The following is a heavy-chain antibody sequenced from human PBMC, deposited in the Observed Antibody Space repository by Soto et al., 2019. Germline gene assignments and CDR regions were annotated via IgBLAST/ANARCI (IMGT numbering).Heavy chain of an antibody. Sequence: GASVKVSCKASGGTFSSYAISWVRQAPGQGLEWMGGIIPIFGTANYAQKFQGRVTITADESTSTAYMELSSLRSEDTAVYYCASDPNAGYSSGWTGPFDYWGQGTLVTVSS. CDR2: IIPIFGTA. D-gene: IGHD6-19*01. CDR3: ASDPNAGYSSGWTGPFDY. J-gene: IGHJ4*02. V-gene: IGHV1-69*13. CDR1: GGTFSSYA.